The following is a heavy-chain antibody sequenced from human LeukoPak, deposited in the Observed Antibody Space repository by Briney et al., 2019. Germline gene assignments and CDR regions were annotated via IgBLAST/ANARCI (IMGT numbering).Heavy chain of an antibody. CDR3: ARADYDFWSGYYDY. CDR1: GYTFTGYY. Sequence: GASVKVSCKASGYTFTGYYVHWVRQAPGQGLEWMGWINPNSGGTNYAQKFQGRVTMTRDTSISTAYMEPSRLRSDDTAVYYCARADYDFWSGYYDYWGQGTLVTVSS. V-gene: IGHV1-2*02. CDR2: INPNSGGT. D-gene: IGHD3-3*01. J-gene: IGHJ4*02.